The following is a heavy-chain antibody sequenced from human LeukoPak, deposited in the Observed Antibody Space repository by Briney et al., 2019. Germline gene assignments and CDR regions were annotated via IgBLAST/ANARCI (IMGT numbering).Heavy chain of an antibody. CDR1: GGSIISYY. CDR3: ARYGREYQLLYDYYYYGMDV. CDR2: IYYGGST. V-gene: IGHV4-59*01. Sequence: PSETLSLTCTVSGGSIISYYWSWIRQPPGKVLEWIGYIYYGGSTNYNPSLKSRVTISVDTSKNQFSLKLSSVTAADTAVYYCARYGREYQLLYDYYYYGMDVWGQGTTVTVSS. D-gene: IGHD2-2*02. J-gene: IGHJ6*02.